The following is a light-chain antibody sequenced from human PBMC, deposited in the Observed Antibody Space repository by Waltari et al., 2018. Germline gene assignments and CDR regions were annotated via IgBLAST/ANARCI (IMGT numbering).Light chain of an antibody. CDR1: NRHIALHTY. CDR3: SSYTTRDTWL. CDR2: GGS. J-gene: IGLJ3*02. V-gene: IGLV2-14*03. Sequence: HSPLPQPPSVSPSPPQSLPLSSTPTNRHIALHTYLSRNQQHPGKAPKLILYGGSKRPSGVSNRFAGSKADNTASLTISGVQAGDEADYYCSSYTTRDTWLFGGGTKVTVL.